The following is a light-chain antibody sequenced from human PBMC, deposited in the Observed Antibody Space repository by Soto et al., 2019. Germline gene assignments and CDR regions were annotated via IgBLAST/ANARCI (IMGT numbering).Light chain of an antibody. Sequence: EIVLTQSPATLSLSPGERATLSCRASQSVSSNLVWYQQKPGQAPRLLIYGASTRATGIPARFSGSGSGTEFTLTISSLQSEDFAVYCCQQYNYWPWTFGQGTKVEIK. CDR2: GAS. V-gene: IGKV3-15*01. CDR1: QSVSSN. J-gene: IGKJ1*01. CDR3: QQYNYWPWT.